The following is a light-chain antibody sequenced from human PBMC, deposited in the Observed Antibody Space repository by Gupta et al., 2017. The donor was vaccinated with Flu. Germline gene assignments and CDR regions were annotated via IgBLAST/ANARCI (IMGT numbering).Light chain of an antibody. CDR2: GAS. J-gene: IGKJ1*01. CDR1: QSISIY. V-gene: IGKV1-39*01. Sequence: DIQMTQSPSSLSASVGDRVTITCRASQSISIYLNWYQQKPGKAPNLLIYGASSLPSGVPSRFSGSGSGTDFTLTITSLRPEDFATYYCQQSDSYPRTFGQGTKVEI. CDR3: QQSDSYPRT.